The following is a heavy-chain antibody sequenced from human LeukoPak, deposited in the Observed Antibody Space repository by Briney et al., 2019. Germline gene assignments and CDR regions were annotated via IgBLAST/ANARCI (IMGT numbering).Heavy chain of an antibody. CDR3: ARHPYDILTGYWFDP. J-gene: IGHJ5*02. V-gene: IGHV5-10-1*01. CDR2: IDPSDSYT. Sequence: GESLKISCKGSGYSFTSYWISWVRQMPGKGLEWMGRIDPSDSYTNYSPSFQGHVTISADESISTAYLQWSSLKASDTAMYYCARHPYDILTGYWFDPWGQGTLVTVSS. D-gene: IGHD3-9*01. CDR1: GYSFTSYW.